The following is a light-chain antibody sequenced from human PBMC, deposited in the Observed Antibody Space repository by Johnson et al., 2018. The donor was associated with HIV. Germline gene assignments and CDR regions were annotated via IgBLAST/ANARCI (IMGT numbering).Light chain of an antibody. Sequence: QSVLTQPPSVSAAPGQKVTISCSGSSSNIGNNYVSWYQQLPGTAPKLLIYENNKRPSWIPDRFSGSKSGTSATLGITGLQTGDEADYYCGTWDSSLGYVFGTGTKVTVL. CDR3: GTWDSSLGYV. CDR2: ENN. J-gene: IGLJ1*01. V-gene: IGLV1-51*01. CDR1: SSNIGNNY.